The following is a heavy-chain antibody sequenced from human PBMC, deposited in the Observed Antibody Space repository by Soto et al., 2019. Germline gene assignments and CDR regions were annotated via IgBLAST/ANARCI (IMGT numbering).Heavy chain of an antibody. CDR1: GGSISSGGYY. V-gene: IGHV4-31*03. Sequence: SETLSLTCTVSGGSISSGGYYWSWIRQHPGKGLEWIGYIYYSGSTYYNPSLKSRVTISVDTSKNQFSLKLSSVTAADTAVYYCARGSRGNFNIDYWGQGTLVTVSS. J-gene: IGHJ4*02. CDR2: IYYSGST. CDR3: ARGSRGNFNIDY. D-gene: IGHD6-13*01.